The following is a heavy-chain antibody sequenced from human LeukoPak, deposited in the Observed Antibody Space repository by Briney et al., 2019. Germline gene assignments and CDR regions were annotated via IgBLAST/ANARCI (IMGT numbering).Heavy chain of an antibody. Sequence: GESLKISCKGSGYSFTSYWSGWVRQMPGKGLEWMGIIYPGDSDTRYSPSFQGQVTISADKSISTAYLQWSSLKASDTAMYYCARLPLYYDSSGPPGYFDYWGQGTLVTVSS. CDR1: GYSFTSYW. CDR2: IYPGDSDT. V-gene: IGHV5-51*01. D-gene: IGHD3-22*01. CDR3: ARLPLYYDSSGPPGYFDY. J-gene: IGHJ4*02.